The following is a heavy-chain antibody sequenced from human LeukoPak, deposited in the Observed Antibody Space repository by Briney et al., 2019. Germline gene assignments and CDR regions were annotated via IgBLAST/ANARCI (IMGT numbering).Heavy chain of an antibody. CDR2: IYTSGST. CDR3: ARTPVGTMVQGGLYYYGMDV. J-gene: IGHJ6*02. V-gene: IGHV4-4*07. Sequence: SETLSLTCTVSGGSISSYYWSWIRQPAGKGLEWIGRIYTSGSTNYNPSLKSRVTMSVDTSKNQLSLKLSSVTAADTAVYYCARTPVGTMVQGGLYYYGMDVWGQGTMVTVYS. D-gene: IGHD3-10*01. CDR1: GGSISSYY.